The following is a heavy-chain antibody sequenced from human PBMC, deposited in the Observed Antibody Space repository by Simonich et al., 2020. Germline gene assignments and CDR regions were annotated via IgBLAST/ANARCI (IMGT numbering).Heavy chain of an antibody. J-gene: IGHJ4*02. D-gene: IGHD5-12*01. Sequence: QVQLQESGPGLVKPSETLSLTCTVSGGSISSYYWSWIRQPPGKGLEWIGYIYYSGSTNYNPSLNSRVTISVDTSKNQFSLKLSSVTAADTAVYYCARHDRWLQFYFDYWGQGTLVTVSS. V-gene: IGHV4-59*08. CDR1: GGSISSYY. CDR3: ARHDRWLQFYFDY. CDR2: IYYSGST.